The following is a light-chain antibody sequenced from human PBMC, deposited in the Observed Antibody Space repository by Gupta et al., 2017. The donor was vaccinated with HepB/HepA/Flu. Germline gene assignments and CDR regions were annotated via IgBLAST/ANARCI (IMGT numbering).Light chain of an antibody. V-gene: IGLV2-14*03. CDR1: SSDVGGYNY. J-gene: IGLJ2*01. Sequence: QSALTQPAAASGSPGQSITISCTGTSSDVGGYNYVPWYQQHPGKAPNLMMYYVSNRPAGVSNRFSGSKSGNTASLTISGLQADDESDYYCGPYTSSSTLVFGGGTKLTVL. CDR2: YVS. CDR3: GPYTSSSTLV.